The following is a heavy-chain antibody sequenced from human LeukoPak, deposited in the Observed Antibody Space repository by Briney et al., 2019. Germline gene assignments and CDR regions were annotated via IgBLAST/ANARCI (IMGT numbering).Heavy chain of an antibody. J-gene: IGHJ4*02. CDR3: AEPAESGYFLAAFDY. D-gene: IGHD3-3*01. CDR2: ISGSGGST. CDR1: GFTFSSYA. Sequence: PGGSLRLSCAASGFTFSSYAMSWVRQAPGKGLEWVSAISGSGGSTYYADSVKGRFTISRDNSKNTLYLQMNSLRAEDTAVYYCAEPAESGYFLAAFDYWGQGTLVTVSS. V-gene: IGHV3-23*01.